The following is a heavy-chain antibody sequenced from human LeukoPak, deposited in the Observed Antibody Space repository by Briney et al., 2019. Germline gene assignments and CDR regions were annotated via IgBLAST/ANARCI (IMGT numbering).Heavy chain of an antibody. CDR1: GFTFSSYA. CDR2: ISASGGST. D-gene: IGHD1-26*01. Sequence: PRGSLRLSCAASGFTFSSYAMSWVRQAPGKGLEWVSAISASGGSTYYAGSVKGRFTISRDNSKNTLYLRMNSLRAEDTAVCYCAKEMYSGSYYDRGGRFDPWGQGTLVTVSS. J-gene: IGHJ5*02. V-gene: IGHV3-23*01. CDR3: AKEMYSGSYYDRGGRFDP.